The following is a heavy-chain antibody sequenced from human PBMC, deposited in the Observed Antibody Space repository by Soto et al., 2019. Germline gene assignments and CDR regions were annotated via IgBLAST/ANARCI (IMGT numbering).Heavy chain of an antibody. V-gene: IGHV3-74*01. J-gene: IGHJ6*03. CDR3: ARGAYGDRDYYYMDV. CDR1: GFTFSSYW. D-gene: IGHD3-10*01. CDR2: INSDGSST. Sequence: GGSLRLSCAASGFTFSSYWMHWVRQAPGKGLVWVSRINSDGSSTSYADSVKGRFTISRDNAKNTLYLQMNSLRAEDTAVYYCARGAYGDRDYYYMDVWGKGTTVTVSS.